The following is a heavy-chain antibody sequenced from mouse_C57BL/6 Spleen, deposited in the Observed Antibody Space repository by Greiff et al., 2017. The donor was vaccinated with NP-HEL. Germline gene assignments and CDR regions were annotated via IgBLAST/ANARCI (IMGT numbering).Heavy chain of an antibody. Sequence: EVKLVESGGGLVKPGGSLKLSCAASGFTFSSYAMSWVRQTPEKRLEWVATISDGGSYTYYPDNVKGRFTIFRDNAKNNLYLQMSHLKSEDTAMYYCAREGDCYGSSYDYAMDYWGQGTSVTVSS. CDR1: GFTFSSYA. D-gene: IGHD1-1*01. CDR2: ISDGGSYT. CDR3: AREGDCYGSSYDYAMDY. V-gene: IGHV5-4*01. J-gene: IGHJ4*01.